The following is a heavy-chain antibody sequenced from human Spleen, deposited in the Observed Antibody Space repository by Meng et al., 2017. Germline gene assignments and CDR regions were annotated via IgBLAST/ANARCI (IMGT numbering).Heavy chain of an antibody. V-gene: IGHV3-23*01. CDR3: AKINIYYYDSSGYVDY. D-gene: IGHD3-22*01. CDR2: ISGSGGST. CDR1: GFTFNSYA. Sequence: GGSLRLSCAASGFTFNSYAMSWVRQAPGKGLEWVSAISGSGGSTYYADSVKGRFTISRDNSKNTLYLQMNSLRAEDTAVYYCAKINIYYYDSSGYVDYWGQGTLVTVSS. J-gene: IGHJ4*02.